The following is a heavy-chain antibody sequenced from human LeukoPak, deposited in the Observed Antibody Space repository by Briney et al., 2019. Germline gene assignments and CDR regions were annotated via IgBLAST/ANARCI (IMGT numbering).Heavy chain of an antibody. Sequence: SETLSLTCTVSGGSIGSNYWTWIRQPPGKGLEYIGYIYYTGGTNYNPSLKSRVTISVDTSKNQFSLKLSSVTAADTAVYYCARLRSLLWFGELNDWGQGTLVTVSS. V-gene: IGHV4-59*08. D-gene: IGHD3-10*01. CDR1: GGSIGSNY. J-gene: IGHJ4*02. CDR3: ARLRSLLWFGELND. CDR2: IYYTGGT.